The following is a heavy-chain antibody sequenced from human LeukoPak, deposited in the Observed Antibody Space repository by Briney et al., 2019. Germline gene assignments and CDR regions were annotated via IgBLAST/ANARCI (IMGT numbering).Heavy chain of an antibody. J-gene: IGHJ6*02. D-gene: IGHD2-2*01. V-gene: IGHV3-23*01. CDR1: GFTFGSYG. Sequence: GGSLRHSCSTSGFTFGSYGMTWVRQAPGKGLEWVSEITTSGGPSFYTDSVKGRFTISRDNSKDTVYLQMDNLRVEDTAVYYCAKADIVVVPAAQDLYYYGMDVWGQGTTVTVSS. CDR2: ITTSGGPS. CDR3: AKADIVVVPAAQDLYYYGMDV.